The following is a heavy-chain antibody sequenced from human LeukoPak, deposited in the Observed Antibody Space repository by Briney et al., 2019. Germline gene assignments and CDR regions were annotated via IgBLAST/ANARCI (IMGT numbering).Heavy chain of an antibody. CDR3: AREALTNSRLPYGMDV. CDR2: FYSDGSI. D-gene: IGHD1-14*01. V-gene: IGHV3-53*01. CDR1: GLTVSRNY. J-gene: IGHJ6*02. Sequence: SGGSLRLSCAASGLTVSRNYMGWVRQAPGKGLEWVSVFYSDGSIYVADSVKGRFTISKDTSKNTVYLQMNRLRVEDTAVYYCAREALTNSRLPYGMDVWGQGTTVTVSS.